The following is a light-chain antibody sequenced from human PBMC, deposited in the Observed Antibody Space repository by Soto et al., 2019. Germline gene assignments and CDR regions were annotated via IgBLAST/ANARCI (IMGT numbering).Light chain of an antibody. V-gene: IGKV3-20*01. Sequence: EIVLTQSPGTLSLSPGERATLSCRASQSVSSSYLAWYQQKPGQAPRLLIYGASSRATGIPDRFSGSGSGTDFTLTISRLEPEDLAVYYCQQYGSSPMTFGKGTKEQIK. CDR2: GAS. CDR1: QSVSSSY. CDR3: QQYGSSPMT. J-gene: IGKJ1*01.